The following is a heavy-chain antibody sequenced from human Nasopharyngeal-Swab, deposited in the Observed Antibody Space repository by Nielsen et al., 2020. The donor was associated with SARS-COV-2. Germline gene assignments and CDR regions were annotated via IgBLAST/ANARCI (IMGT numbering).Heavy chain of an antibody. D-gene: IGHD1-26*01. V-gene: IGHV3-30-3*01. J-gene: IGHJ4*02. CDR2: ISYDGITK. Sequence: GESLKISCAASGFTFSGYAMHWVRPAPGKGLEWGAVISYDGITKYYADSVKGRFTISRDNSKNTLYLQMNSLRAEDTAVYFCARDRGGSFPSHYFDYWGQGTLVTVSS. CDR3: ARDRGGSFPSHYFDY. CDR1: GFTFSGYA.